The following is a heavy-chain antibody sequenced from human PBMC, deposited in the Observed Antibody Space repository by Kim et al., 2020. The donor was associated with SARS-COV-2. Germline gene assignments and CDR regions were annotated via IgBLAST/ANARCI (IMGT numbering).Heavy chain of an antibody. V-gene: IGHV3-74*01. CDR3: SNACVVGMLY. J-gene: IGHJ4*02. Sequence: WGSLRLSCAASGFTFSSYWMHWVRQAPGKGLVWVSRINSDGSSTRYADSVKGRFTISRDNDKNTLYPQMNSMRSENTAEYYCSNACVVGMLYGGQGT. CDR2: INSDGSST. CDR1: GFTFSSYW. D-gene: IGHD2-15*01.